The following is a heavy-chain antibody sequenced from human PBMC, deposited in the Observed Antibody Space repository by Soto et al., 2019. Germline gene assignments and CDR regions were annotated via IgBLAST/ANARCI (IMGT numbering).Heavy chain of an antibody. V-gene: IGHV3-66*04. CDR2: IYSGGST. J-gene: IGHJ4*02. CDR1: GVTVSSNY. D-gene: IGHD2-21*01. CDR3: SSHGYFCGGGYFDY. Sequence: EVQLVESGGGLVQPGGSLRLSCAASGVTVSSNYMSWVRQAPGKGLEWVSVIYSGGSTYYADAVKGRFTISRDNSKNTLYSQMNSHRAEETAVYYCSSHGYFCGGGYFDYWGQGTLVTVSS.